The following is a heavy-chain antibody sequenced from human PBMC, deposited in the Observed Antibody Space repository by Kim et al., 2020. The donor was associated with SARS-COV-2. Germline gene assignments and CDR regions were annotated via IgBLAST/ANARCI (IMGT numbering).Heavy chain of an antibody. D-gene: IGHD3-10*01. CDR2: ISGSGGST. V-gene: IGHV3-23*01. Sequence: GGSLRLSCAASGFTFSSYAMSWVRQAPGKGLEWVSAISGSGGSTYYADSVKGRFTISRDNSKNTLYLQMNSLRAEDTAVYYCAKDGPFGYYGSGSYCKFDYWGQGTLVTVSS. CDR1: GFTFSSYA. J-gene: IGHJ4*02. CDR3: AKDGPFGYYGSGSYCKFDY.